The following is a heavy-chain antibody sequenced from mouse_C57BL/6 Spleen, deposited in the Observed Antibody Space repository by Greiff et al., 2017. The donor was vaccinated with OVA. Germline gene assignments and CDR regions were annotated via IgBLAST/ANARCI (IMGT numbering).Heavy chain of an antibody. CDR2: INPSNGGT. Sequence: VQLQQPGTELVKPGASVKLSCKASGYTFTSYWMHWVKQRPGQGLEWIGNINPSNGGTNYNEKFKSKATLTVDKPSSTAYMQLSSLTSEDSAVYYCARRIYYGSSYDNYYAMDYWGQGTSVTVSS. V-gene: IGHV1-53*01. J-gene: IGHJ4*01. D-gene: IGHD1-1*01. CDR1: GYTFTSYW. CDR3: ARRIYYGSSYDNYYAMDY.